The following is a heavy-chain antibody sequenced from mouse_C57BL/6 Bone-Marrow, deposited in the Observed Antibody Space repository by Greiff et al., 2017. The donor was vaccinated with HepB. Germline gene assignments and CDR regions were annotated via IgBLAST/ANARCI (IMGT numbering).Heavy chain of an antibody. V-gene: IGHV3-6*01. CDR1: GYSITSGYY. CDR2: ISYDGSN. CDR3: ARVDGYFYFDY. Sequence: EVQLQQSGPGLVKPSQSLSLTCSVTGYSITSGYYWNWIRQFPGNKLEWMGYISYDGSNNYNPSLKNRISITRDTSKNQFFLKLNSVTTEDTATYYCARVDGYFYFDYWGQGTTLTVSS. J-gene: IGHJ2*01. D-gene: IGHD2-3*01.